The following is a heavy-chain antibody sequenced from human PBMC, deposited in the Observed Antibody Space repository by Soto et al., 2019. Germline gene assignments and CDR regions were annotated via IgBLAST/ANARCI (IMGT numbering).Heavy chain of an antibody. V-gene: IGHV1-18*04. Sequence: ASAKVSCKDLVFTSSGVSWVRQAPGQRLEWMGWISTHNGNTIYAQRFQDRFTMTIDSATTTVYMELRSLRSDDTAVYFCAREGILGPFDAYDLWGQGTMVTVSS. CDR2: ISTHNGNT. CDR3: AREGILGPFDAYDL. J-gene: IGHJ3*01. CDR1: VFTSSG. D-gene: IGHD3-3*01.